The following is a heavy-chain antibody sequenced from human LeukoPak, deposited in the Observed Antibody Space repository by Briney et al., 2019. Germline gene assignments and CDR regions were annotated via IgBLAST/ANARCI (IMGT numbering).Heavy chain of an antibody. D-gene: IGHD1-26*01. V-gene: IGHV3-30*04. Sequence: GGSLRLSCAASGFTFSSYAMHWVRQAPGKGLEWVAVISYDGSNKYYADSAKGRFTISRDNSKNTLYLQMNSLRAEDTAVYYCATHSGSYYYLFDYWGQGTLVTVSS. CDR3: ATHSGSYYYLFDY. J-gene: IGHJ4*02. CDR2: ISYDGSNK. CDR1: GFTFSSYA.